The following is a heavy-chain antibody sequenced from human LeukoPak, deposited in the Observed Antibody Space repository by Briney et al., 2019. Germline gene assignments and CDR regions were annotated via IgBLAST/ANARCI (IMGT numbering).Heavy chain of an antibody. CDR2: ISGSGGST. CDR3: AKGVGSSLHDSSGYYDDY. V-gene: IGHV3-23*01. CDR1: GFTFSSYA. Sequence: PGGSLRLSCAASGFTFSSYAMSWVRQAPGKGLEWVSAISGSGGSTYYADSVKGRFTISRDNSKNTLYLQMNSLRAEDTAVYYCAKGVGSSLHDSSGYYDDYWGQGTLVTVSS. J-gene: IGHJ4*02. D-gene: IGHD3-22*01.